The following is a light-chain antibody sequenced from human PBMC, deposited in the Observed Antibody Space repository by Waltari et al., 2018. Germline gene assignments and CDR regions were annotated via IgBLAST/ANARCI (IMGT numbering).Light chain of an antibody. CDR3: LLHCGGAWV. CDR2: SST. CDR1: TGAVTSGCF. Sequence: QTVVTQEPSLTVSPGGTVTLTCASRTGAVTSGCFPSWFQQKPGQPPRALFYSSTRQHSWTPGRFTGSLLGGNAALTLSGAQPEDEAEYYCLLHCGGAWVFGGGTKVTVL. J-gene: IGLJ3*02. V-gene: IGLV7-43*01.